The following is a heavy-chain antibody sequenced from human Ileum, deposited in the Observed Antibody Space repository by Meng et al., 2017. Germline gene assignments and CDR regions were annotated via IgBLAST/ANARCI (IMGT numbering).Heavy chain of an antibody. V-gene: IGHV4-31*03. Sequence: QVQLQESGPGLVKVSQTLSLTCTVSGGSIGSAAYYWTWIRQHPAKGLEWIGYIHYTGSTSYNPSLESRTFTSIDTSNNQFSLKVTSVTAADTAVYYCARGVSAAGLFDNWGPGTLVTVSS. CDR2: IHYTGST. J-gene: IGHJ4*02. D-gene: IGHD2-2*01. CDR3: ARGVSAAGLFDN. CDR1: GGSIGSAAYY.